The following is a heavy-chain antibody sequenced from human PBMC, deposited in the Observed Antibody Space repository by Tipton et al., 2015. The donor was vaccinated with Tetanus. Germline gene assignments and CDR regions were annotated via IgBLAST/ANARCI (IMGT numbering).Heavy chain of an antibody. D-gene: IGHD1-14*01. CDR1: RGPISSYY. V-gene: IGHV4-4*07. Sequence: GLVKPSETLSLTCTVSRGPISSYYWSWIRQPAGKGLEWIGHISNGNPDYSPSLKNRVTLSVDLSKNEFSLKLRSVTAADTGVYYCARGTGDYWGQGTLVTVSS. J-gene: IGHJ4*02. CDR3: ARGTGDY. CDR2: ISNGNP.